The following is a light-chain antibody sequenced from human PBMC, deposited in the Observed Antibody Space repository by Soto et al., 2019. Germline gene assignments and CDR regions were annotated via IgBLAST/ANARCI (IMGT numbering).Light chain of an antibody. V-gene: IGLV1-44*01. CDR2: TNS. CDR3: AAWDDSLSGVI. Sequence: QSVLTQPPSASGTPGQRVTISCSGSSSNIGSNPVNWYQHVPGTAPKLLFYTNSQRPSGVPDRFSASKSGTSASLAISGLQSEDEADYYCAAWDDSLSGVIFGGGTKLTVL. J-gene: IGLJ2*01. CDR1: SSNIGSNP.